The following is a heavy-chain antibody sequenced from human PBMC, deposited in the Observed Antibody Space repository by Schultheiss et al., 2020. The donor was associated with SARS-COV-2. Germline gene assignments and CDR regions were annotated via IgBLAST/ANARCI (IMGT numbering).Heavy chain of an antibody. Sequence: GSLRLSCTVSGGSISSYYWSWIRQPPGKGLEWIGYIYYSGSTNYNPSLKSRVTISVDTSKNQFSLKLSSVTAADTAVYYCAREEKWEARGIYYYGMDVWGQGTTVTVSS. V-gene: IGHV4-59*12. J-gene: IGHJ6*02. CDR2: IYYSGST. D-gene: IGHD1-26*01. CDR3: AREEKWEARGIYYYGMDV. CDR1: GGSISSYY.